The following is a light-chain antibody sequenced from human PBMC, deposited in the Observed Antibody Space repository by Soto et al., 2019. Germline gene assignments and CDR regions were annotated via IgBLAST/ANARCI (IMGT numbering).Light chain of an antibody. V-gene: IGLV2-11*01. CDR2: AVR. Sequence: QAVVTQPHSVSGSPGQSDTISCTGTNSDVGRYNSVSWYQQLPGKAPQLIISAVRQRPSGVPDRFSGSKSGNTASLTISGLQTDDEADYFCFSYTANDNWVFGGGTKLTVL. J-gene: IGLJ3*02. CDR3: FSYTANDNWV. CDR1: NSDVGRYNS.